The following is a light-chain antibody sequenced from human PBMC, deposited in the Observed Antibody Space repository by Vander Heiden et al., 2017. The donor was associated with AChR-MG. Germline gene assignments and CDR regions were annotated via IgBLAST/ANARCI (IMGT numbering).Light chain of an antibody. J-gene: IGKJ4*01. CDR1: QSISRW. CDR3: QQYNSHSST. CDR2: KAF. Sequence: DIQLTQSPSTLSASVGDRVTITCRASQSISRWLDWYQQKPGKAPKLLISKAFILESGVPSTFSGSGSGTEFTLTISSLQPDDFATYYCQQYNSHSSTFGGRTIVQIK. V-gene: IGKV1-5*03.